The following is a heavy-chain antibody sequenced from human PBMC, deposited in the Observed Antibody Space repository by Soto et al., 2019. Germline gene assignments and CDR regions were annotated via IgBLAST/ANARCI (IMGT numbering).Heavy chain of an antibody. CDR1: GYSFTSYW. CDR2: IDPSDSYT. CDR3: ASSIVAVAGTRQDYYYYYGMDV. V-gene: IGHV5-10-1*01. J-gene: IGHJ6*02. D-gene: IGHD6-19*01. Sequence: GESPKISCKGSGYSFTSYWISWVRQMPGKGLEWMGRIDPSDSYTNYSPSFQGHVTISADKSISTAYLQWSSLKASDTAMYYCASSIVAVAGTRQDYYYYYGMDVWGQGTTVTVSS.